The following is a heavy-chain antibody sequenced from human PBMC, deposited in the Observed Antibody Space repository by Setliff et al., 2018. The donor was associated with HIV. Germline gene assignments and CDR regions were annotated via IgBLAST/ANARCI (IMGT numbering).Heavy chain of an antibody. Sequence: ASVKVSCKASGYTFTSYYMHWVRQAPGQGLEWMGIINPSGGSTSCAQKFQGRVTMTRDTSTSTVYMELSSLRSEDTAVYYCARERAGFEAFDIWGQGTMVTVSS. CDR1: GYTFTSYY. V-gene: IGHV1-46*01. CDR3: ARERAGFEAFDI. CDR2: INPSGGST. J-gene: IGHJ3*02.